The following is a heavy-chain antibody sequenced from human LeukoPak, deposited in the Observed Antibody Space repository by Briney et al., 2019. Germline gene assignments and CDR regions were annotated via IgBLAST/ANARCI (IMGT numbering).Heavy chain of an antibody. CDR3: AREGGDAFDI. J-gene: IGHJ3*02. CDR2: KWYDGSNK. CDR1: GFTFSSYG. V-gene: IGHV3-33*01. Sequence: GRSLRLSCAASGFTFSSYGMHWVRQAPGKGLEWVAVKWYDGSNKYYADSVKGRFTISRDNSKNTLYLQMNSLRAEDTAVYYCAREGGDAFDIWGQGTMVTVSS. D-gene: IGHD3-16*01.